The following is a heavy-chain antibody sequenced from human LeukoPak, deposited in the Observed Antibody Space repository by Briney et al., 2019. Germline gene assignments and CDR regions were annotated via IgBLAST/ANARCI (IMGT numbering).Heavy chain of an antibody. D-gene: IGHD2-21*02. CDR1: GGSISSGGYY. CDR3: AREHIVVVTATNWFNP. CDR2: IYYSGTT. V-gene: IGHV4-31*03. J-gene: IGHJ5*02. Sequence: PSETLSLTCTVSGGSISSGGYYWTWIRQYPGKGLEWIGYIYYSGTTYYNPSLQSRVTISGDTSKNQFSLKLSSVTAADTAVYYCAREHIVVVTATNWFNPWGQGTLVTVSS.